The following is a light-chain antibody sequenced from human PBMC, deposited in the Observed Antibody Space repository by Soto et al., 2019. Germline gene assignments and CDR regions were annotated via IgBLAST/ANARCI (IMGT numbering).Light chain of an antibody. CDR1: QNISIN. CDR2: GAS. V-gene: IGKV3-15*01. J-gene: IGKJ1*01. CDR3: QEYNNWPLERT. Sequence: DIVMTQFPATLSVFPGEGATLSCRASQNISINLAWYQQSPGQAPRVLIYGASTRATGIPDRFSGNGSGTEFTLTISSLQSEVFAVYYCQEYNNWPLERTFDQGTKVEIK.